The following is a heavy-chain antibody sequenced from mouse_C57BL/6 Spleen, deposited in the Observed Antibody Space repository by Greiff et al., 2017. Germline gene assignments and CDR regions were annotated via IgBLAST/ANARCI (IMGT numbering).Heavy chain of an antibody. CDR1: GYTFTSYW. D-gene: IGHD2-1*01. Sequence: QVQLQQPGTELVKPGASMKLSCKASGYTFTSYWMHWVKQRPGQGLEWIGNINPSNGGTNYNEKFKSKATLTVDKSSSTAYMQLSSLTSEDSAVYYCAREDGNVSYWYFDVWGTGTTVTVSS. V-gene: IGHV1-53*01. CDR2: INPSNGGT. J-gene: IGHJ1*03. CDR3: AREDGNVSYWYFDV.